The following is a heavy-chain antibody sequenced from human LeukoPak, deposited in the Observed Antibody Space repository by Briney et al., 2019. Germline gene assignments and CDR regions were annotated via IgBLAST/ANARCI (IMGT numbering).Heavy chain of an antibody. Sequence: GAPVKVSCKVSGYTLTELSMHWVRQAPGKGLEWMGGFDPEDGETIYAQKFQGRVTMTEDTSTDTAYMELSSLRSEDTAVYYCATITDIVVVVAATRSYAFDIWGQGTMVTVSS. CDR3: ATITDIVVVVAATRSYAFDI. CDR2: FDPEDGET. D-gene: IGHD2-15*01. CDR1: GYTLTELS. J-gene: IGHJ3*02. V-gene: IGHV1-24*01.